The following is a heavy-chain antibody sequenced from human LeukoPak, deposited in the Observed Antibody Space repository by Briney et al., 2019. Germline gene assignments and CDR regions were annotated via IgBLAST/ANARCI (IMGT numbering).Heavy chain of an antibody. Sequence: ASVKVSCKASGYTFTDYYMHWVQQAPGKGLEWMGRVDPEDGETIYAEKFQGRVTITADTSTDTAYMELSSLRSEDTAVYYCARGIAVAGYFDYWGQGTLVTVSS. V-gene: IGHV1-69-2*01. CDR2: VDPEDGET. CDR3: ARGIAVAGYFDY. D-gene: IGHD6-19*01. CDR1: GYTFTDYY. J-gene: IGHJ4*02.